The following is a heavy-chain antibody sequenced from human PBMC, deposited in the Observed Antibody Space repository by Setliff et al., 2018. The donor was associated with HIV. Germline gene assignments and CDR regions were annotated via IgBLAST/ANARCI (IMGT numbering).Heavy chain of an antibody. CDR2: INPSGGRT. CDR1: GYTFTNYY. J-gene: IGHJ3*02. V-gene: IGHV1-46*01. D-gene: IGHD3-22*01. Sequence: ASVKVSCKVSGYTFTNYYIHWVRQAPGQGLEWMGLINPSGGRTSYAQKFQGRLTMTRDTSRSTVYMELSSLRCEDTAVYYCSRCYYDSSGPTNAFDIWGQGTLVTVSS. CDR3: SRCYYDSSGPTNAFDI.